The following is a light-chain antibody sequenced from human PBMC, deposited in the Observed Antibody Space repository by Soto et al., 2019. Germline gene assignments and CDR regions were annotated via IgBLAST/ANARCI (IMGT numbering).Light chain of an antibody. CDR3: AAWDDSLRGHWA. Sequence: QSVLTQPPSASGTPGQRVTISCSGSSSNIGNTYVNWYQQFPGTAPKLLIFSNDHRPSGVPDRFSGSKSGPSAYLAISGLRSEDEAEYYCAAWDDSLRGHWAFGGGTKLTVL. CDR2: SND. CDR1: SSNIGNTY. J-gene: IGLJ3*02. V-gene: IGLV1-47*02.